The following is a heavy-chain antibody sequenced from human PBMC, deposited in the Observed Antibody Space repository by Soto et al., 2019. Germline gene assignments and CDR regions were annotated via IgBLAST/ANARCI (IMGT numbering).Heavy chain of an antibody. CDR2: IVVGSGNT. V-gene: IGHV1-58*01. CDR3: AASRGYCISTSCLIDAFDI. J-gene: IGHJ3*02. CDR1: GFTFTSSA. Sequence: QMQLVQSGPEVKKPGTSVKVSCKASGFTFTSSAVQWVRQARGQRLEWIGWIVVGSGNTNYAQKFQERVTITRDMSTSTAYMELSSLRSEDTAVYYCAASRGYCISTSCLIDAFDIWGQGTMVTVSS. D-gene: IGHD2-2*01.